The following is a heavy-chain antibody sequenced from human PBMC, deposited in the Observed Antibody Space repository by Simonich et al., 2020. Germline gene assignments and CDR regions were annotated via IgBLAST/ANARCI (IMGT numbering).Heavy chain of an antibody. D-gene: IGHD6-19*01. J-gene: IGHJ6*02. CDR2: ISSSSSYI. CDR1: GFTFSSYS. CDR3: ARWIAVAGTGAYGMDV. Sequence: EVQLVESGGGLVKPGGSLRLSCAASGFTFSSYSMNWVRQAPGKGLEWVSSISSSSSYIYYADSVKGRFTSSRDNAKNSLDLQMNSLRAEDTAVYYCARWIAVAGTGAYGMDVWGQGTTVTVSS. V-gene: IGHV3-21*01.